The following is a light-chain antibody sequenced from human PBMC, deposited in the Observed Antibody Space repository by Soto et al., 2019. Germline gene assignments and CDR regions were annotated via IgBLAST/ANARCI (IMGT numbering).Light chain of an antibody. J-gene: IGKJ1*01. CDR3: MQGITFT. Sequence: IVLTQSPLSLPVTLGQPASISCRSSQSLVHSDGNTYLNWFQQRPGQSPRRLIYKASNRDSGVPDRFSASGSGTDFTLSISSVEADDVVVYYCMQGITFTFSQGTKVDIK. CDR2: KAS. CDR1: QSLVHSDGNTY. V-gene: IGKV2-30*02.